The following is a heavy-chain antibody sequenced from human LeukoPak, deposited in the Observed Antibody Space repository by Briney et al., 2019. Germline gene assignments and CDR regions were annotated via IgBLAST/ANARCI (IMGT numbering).Heavy chain of an antibody. J-gene: IGHJ6*03. CDR1: GGSISSSSYY. V-gene: IGHV4-39*01. CDR2: IYYSGST. D-gene: IGHD6-13*01. CDR3: ATTYSRSATWYYYYYMDV. Sequence: SEXLSLTCTVSGGSISSSSYYWGWVRQPPGKGLEWIGSIYYSGSTYYNPSLKSRVTISVDTSKNQFSLKLSSVTAADTAVYYCATTYSRSATWYYYYYMDVWGKGTTVTVS.